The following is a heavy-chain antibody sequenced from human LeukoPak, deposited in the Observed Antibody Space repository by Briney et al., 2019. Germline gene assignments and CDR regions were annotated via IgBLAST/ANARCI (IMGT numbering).Heavy chain of an antibody. Sequence: GGSLRLSCAASGFTFSSYAMSWVRQAPGKGLERVSAISGSGGSTYYADSVKGRFTISRDNSKNTLYLQMNSLRAEDTAVYYCAKFPVDTAMGSYYYYYMDVWGKGTTVTVSS. CDR2: ISGSGGST. D-gene: IGHD5-18*01. CDR3: AKFPVDTAMGSYYYYYMDV. CDR1: GFTFSSYA. J-gene: IGHJ6*03. V-gene: IGHV3-23*01.